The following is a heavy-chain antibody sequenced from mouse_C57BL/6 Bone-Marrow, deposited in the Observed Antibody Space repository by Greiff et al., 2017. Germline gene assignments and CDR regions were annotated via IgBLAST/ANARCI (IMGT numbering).Heavy chain of an antibody. V-gene: IGHV1-81*01. D-gene: IGHD1-1*02. CDR2: IYPRSGNT. CDR3: ARSPYYCGAY. Sequence: QVQLKQSGAELARPGASVKLSCKASGYTFTSYGISWVKQRTGQGLEWIGEIYPRSGNTYYNEKFKGKATLTADKSSSTAYMELRSLTSEDSAVYFCARSPYYCGAYWGQGTLVTVSA. CDR1: GYTFTSYG. J-gene: IGHJ3*01.